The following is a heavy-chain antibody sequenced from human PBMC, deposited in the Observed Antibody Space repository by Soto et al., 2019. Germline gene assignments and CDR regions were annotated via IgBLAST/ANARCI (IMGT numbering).Heavy chain of an antibody. D-gene: IGHD6-19*01. CDR2: ISPYSGET. Sequence: ASVKVSCTASGSTFTRYGIVWVRQAPGQGLEWMGWISPYSGETRYAEKFQDRVTLTTDTSTKTAYMDLRNLKSDDTAVYWCARGPVAGSDFWGQGTLVNVSS. J-gene: IGHJ4*02. CDR1: GSTFTRYG. CDR3: ARGPVAGSDF. V-gene: IGHV1-18*04.